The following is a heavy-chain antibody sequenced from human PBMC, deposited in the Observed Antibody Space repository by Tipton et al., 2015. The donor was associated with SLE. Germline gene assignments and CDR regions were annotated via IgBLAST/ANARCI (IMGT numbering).Heavy chain of an antibody. J-gene: IGHJ3*02. V-gene: IGHV5-51*01. CDR1: GSSFTTYW. D-gene: IGHD1-14*01. CDR3: ARTMTTAPDDAFDI. Sequence: QLVQSGPEVKKPGESLTISCQGSGSSFTTYWIAWVRQMPGKGLEWVGIIYPGDSDSRYSPSFQGQVGISADKSISTAYLHWSSLKATDSAMYYCARTMTTAPDDAFDIWGQGTMVTVSS. CDR2: IYPGDSDS.